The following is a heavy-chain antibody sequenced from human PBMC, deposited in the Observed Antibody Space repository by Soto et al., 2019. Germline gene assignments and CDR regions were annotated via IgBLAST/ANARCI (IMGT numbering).Heavy chain of an antibody. D-gene: IGHD6-19*01. CDR3: AKDRAVAGIRRNRNWFDP. J-gene: IGHJ5*02. V-gene: IGHV3-30*18. Sequence: GGSLRLSCAASGFTFSSYGMHWVRQAPGKGLEWVAVISYDGSNKYYADSVKGRFTISRDNSKNTLYLQMNSLRAEDTAVYYCAKDRAVAGIRRNRNWFDPWGQGTLVTVSS. CDR1: GFTFSSYG. CDR2: ISYDGSNK.